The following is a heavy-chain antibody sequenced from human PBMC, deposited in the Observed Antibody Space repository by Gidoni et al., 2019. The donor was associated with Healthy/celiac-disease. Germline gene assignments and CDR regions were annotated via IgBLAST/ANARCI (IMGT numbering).Heavy chain of an antibody. D-gene: IGHD4-17*01. V-gene: IGHV5-10-1*01. J-gene: IGHJ6*02. CDR1: GYSFTSYW. CDR2: IDPSDSYT. CDR3: ARPTYGDSDTDYGMDV. Sequence: DVQLVQSGAEVKTPGESLTITCKGSGYSFTSYWISWVRQMPGKVLEWMGRIDPSDSYTNYSPSFQGHVTISADKSISTAYLQWSSLKASDTAMYYCARPTYGDSDTDYGMDVWGQGTTVTVSS.